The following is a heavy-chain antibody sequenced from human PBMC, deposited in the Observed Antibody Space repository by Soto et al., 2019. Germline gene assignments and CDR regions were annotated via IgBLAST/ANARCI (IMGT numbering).Heavy chain of an antibody. D-gene: IGHD3-3*01. CDR3: AREIRSGYYKYWYFDL. V-gene: IGHV1-2*02. J-gene: IGHJ2*01. Sequence: GGPAEGSSKASRFGFAGSSMCWAWHDPGKGLEWMGWINTDSGGTKYAQKLEGRVTMSRDTSINTAYMELNNLTSDDTAVYYCAREIRSGYYKYWYFDLWGRGTLVTVSS. CDR2: INTDSGGT. CDR1: RFGFAGSS.